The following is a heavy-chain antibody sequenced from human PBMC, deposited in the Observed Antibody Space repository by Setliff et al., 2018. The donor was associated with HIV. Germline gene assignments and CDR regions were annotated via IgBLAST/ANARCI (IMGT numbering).Heavy chain of an antibody. Sequence: GGSLRLSCAASGFTFDDYTMHWVRQAPGKGLEWVSVIYTGTGTYYADSVKGRFTISRDNSINTIYLQMNSLRTEDTAVYYCAKSRTIYGEVIIQWAYMDVWGQGTTVTVSS. CDR1: GFTFDDYT. CDR2: IYTGTGT. V-gene: IGHV3-NL1*01. D-gene: IGHD3-3*01. CDR3: AKSRTIYGEVIIQWAYMDV. J-gene: IGHJ6*02.